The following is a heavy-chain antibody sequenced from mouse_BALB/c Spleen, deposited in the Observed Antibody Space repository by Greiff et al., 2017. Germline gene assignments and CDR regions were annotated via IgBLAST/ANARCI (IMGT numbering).Heavy chain of an antibody. Sequence: EVQGVESGGDLVKPGGSLKLSCAASGFTFSSYGMSWVRQTPDKRLEWVATISSGGSYTYYPDSVKGRFTISRDNAKNTLYLQMSSLKSEDTAMYYCARQGLRQYFDYWGQGTTLTVSS. D-gene: IGHD2-2*01. CDR3: ARQGLRQYFDY. CDR1: GFTFSSYG. CDR2: ISSGGSYT. V-gene: IGHV5-6*01. J-gene: IGHJ2*01.